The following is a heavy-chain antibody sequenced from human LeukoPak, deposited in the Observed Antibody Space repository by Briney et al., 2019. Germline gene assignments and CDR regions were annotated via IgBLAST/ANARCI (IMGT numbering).Heavy chain of an antibody. CDR2: VHLSGRT. V-gene: IGHV4-4*02. J-gene: IGHJ4*02. CDR3: AREGGPFRPLDY. CDR1: GGSIISTNW. Sequence: SETLSLTCGVSGGSIISTNWWTWVRQPPGEGLEWIGEVHLSGRTNYNPSLESRVTMSVDMSENHISLKLTSVTAADTAVYYCAREGGPFRPLDYSGQGTLVTVSS. D-gene: IGHD2/OR15-2a*01.